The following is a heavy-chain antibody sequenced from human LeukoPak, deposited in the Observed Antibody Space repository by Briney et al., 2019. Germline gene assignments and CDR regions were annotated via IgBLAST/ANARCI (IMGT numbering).Heavy chain of an antibody. CDR1: GGSFSGYY. V-gene: IGHV4-34*01. CDR3: ARGLTVLRYFDWLPQH. CDR2: INHSGST. Sequence: SETLSLTCAVYGGSFSGYYWSWIRQPPGKGLEWIGEINHSGSTNYNPSLKSRVTISVDTSKNQFSLKLSSVTAADTAVYYCARGLTVLRYFDWLPQHWGQGTLVTVSS. J-gene: IGHJ4*02. D-gene: IGHD3-9*01.